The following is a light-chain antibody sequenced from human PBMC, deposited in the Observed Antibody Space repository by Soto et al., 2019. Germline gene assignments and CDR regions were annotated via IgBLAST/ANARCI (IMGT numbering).Light chain of an antibody. Sequence: EIVLTQSPGTLSLSPGERATLSCRASQSVTTSYLAWYQQKPGQAPRLLIYDASNRATGTPARFSGSGSGTDFTLTISSLEPEDFALYYCQQRSNWPWTFGQGTKVDNK. CDR1: QSVTTSY. V-gene: IGKV3-11*01. J-gene: IGKJ1*01. CDR2: DAS. CDR3: QQRSNWPWT.